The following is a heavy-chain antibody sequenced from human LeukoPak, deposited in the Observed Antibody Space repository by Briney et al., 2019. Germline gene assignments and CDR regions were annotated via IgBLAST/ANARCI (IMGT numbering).Heavy chain of an antibody. Sequence: GGSLRLSCAASGFTFSSYWMSWVRQAPGKGLEWVARIKQDGSEKYYVDSVKGRFTISRDNAKNSLYLQMNSLRAEDTAVYYCAREYCSGGSCFPGGYWGQGTLVTVSS. J-gene: IGHJ4*02. CDR2: IKQDGSEK. V-gene: IGHV3-7*01. CDR3: AREYCSGGSCFPGGY. CDR1: GFTFSSYW. D-gene: IGHD2-15*01.